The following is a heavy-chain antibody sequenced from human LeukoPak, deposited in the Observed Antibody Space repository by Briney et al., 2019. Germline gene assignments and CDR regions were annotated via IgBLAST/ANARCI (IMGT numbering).Heavy chain of an antibody. CDR3: ARDLGTTVTTYLDY. CDR1: GFTFSSYE. V-gene: IGHV3-48*03. J-gene: IGHJ4*02. CDR2: ISSSGSTI. D-gene: IGHD4-17*01. Sequence: GGSLRLSCAASGFTFSSYEMNWVRQAPGKGLEWVSYISSSGSTIYYADSVKGRFTISRDNAKNSLYLQMNSLGAEDTAVYYCARDLGTTVTTYLDYWGQGTLVTVSS.